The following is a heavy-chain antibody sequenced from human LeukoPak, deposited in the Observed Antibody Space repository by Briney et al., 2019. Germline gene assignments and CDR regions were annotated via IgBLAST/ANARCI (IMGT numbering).Heavy chain of an antibody. V-gene: IGHV4-59*01. CDR1: GGSFSSFY. CDR2: IYDSGST. J-gene: IGHJ4*02. Sequence: KSSETLSLTCTVSGGSFSSFYWSWVRQPPGKGLEWIGNIYDSGSTNYNPSLKSRVTISIDTSKNQCSLKLSSVTAADTALYYCARQSLSGSSLSYFDYWGQGTLVTVSS. D-gene: IGHD3-22*01. CDR3: ARQSLSGSSLSYFDY.